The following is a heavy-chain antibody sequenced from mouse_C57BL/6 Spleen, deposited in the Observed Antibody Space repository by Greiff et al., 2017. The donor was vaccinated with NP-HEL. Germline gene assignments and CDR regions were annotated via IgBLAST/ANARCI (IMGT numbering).Heavy chain of an antibody. CDR1: GFNIKDYY. Sequence: EVQLQQSGAELVKPGASVKLSCTASGFNIKDYYMHWVKQRTEQGLEWIGRIDPEDGETKYAPKFQGKATITADTYSNTADLQFSSLTSEDTAVSYCASPMTTVDAMDYWGQGTSVTVSS. D-gene: IGHD1-1*01. CDR2: IDPEDGET. J-gene: IGHJ4*01. V-gene: IGHV14-2*01. CDR3: ASPMTTVDAMDY.